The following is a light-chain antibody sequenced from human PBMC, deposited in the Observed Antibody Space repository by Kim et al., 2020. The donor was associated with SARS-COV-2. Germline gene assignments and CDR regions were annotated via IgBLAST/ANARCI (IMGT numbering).Light chain of an antibody. Sequence: SLSPGERAGLSCSASQSISSYLAWYQLEPGQAPRLLIFDASKRATGIPARFSGSGSGTDFTLTISGLEPEDFAVYFCQQRLWPPVTFGGGTKVEV. CDR1: QSISSY. V-gene: IGKV3-11*01. J-gene: IGKJ4*01. CDR3: QQRLWPPVT. CDR2: DAS.